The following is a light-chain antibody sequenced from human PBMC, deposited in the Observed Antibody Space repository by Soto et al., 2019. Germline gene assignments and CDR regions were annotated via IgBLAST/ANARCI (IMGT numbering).Light chain of an antibody. J-gene: IGKJ5*01. V-gene: IGKV3-20*01. CDR1: QSVSNDF. CDR3: QQCGSSST. Sequence: EIVLTQSPGILSLSPGERATLSCRASQSVSNDFLAWYQQQPGHAPRLLIYGASTRATDVPDRLGGSGSGTDFTLTISRLEPEDFAVYYCQQCGSSSTFGQGTRLEIK. CDR2: GAS.